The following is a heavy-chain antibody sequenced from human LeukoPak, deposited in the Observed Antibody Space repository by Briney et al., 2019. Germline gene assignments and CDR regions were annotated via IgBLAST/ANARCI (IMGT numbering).Heavy chain of an antibody. D-gene: IGHD2-2*01. Sequence: GESLKISCKGSGYSFTSYWIGWVRQMPGKGLEWMGIIYPGDPDTRYSPSFQGQVTISADKSISTAYLQWSSLKASDTAMYYCARSTSPAGDYYYGMDVWGQGTTVTVSS. V-gene: IGHV5-51*01. CDR2: IYPGDPDT. CDR1: GYSFTSYW. CDR3: ARSTSPAGDYYYGMDV. J-gene: IGHJ6*02.